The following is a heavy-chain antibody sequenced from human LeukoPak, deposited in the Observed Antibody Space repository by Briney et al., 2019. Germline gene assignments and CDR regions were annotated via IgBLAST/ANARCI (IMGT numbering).Heavy chain of an antibody. D-gene: IGHD6-13*01. V-gene: IGHV1-2*06. CDR3: ARGRPGIAAAGERDWFDP. CDR2: INPNSGGT. J-gene: IGHJ5*02. CDR1: GYTFTGYY. Sequence: ASVKVSCKASGYTFTGYYMHWVRQAPGQGLEWMGRINPNSGGTNYAQKFQGRVTMTRDTSISTAYMELSRLRSDDTAVYYCARGRPGIAAAGERDWFDPWGQGTLVTVSS.